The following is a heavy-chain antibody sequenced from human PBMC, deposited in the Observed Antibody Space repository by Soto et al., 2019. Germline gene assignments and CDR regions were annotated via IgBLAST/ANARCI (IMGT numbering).Heavy chain of an antibody. V-gene: IGHV3-30-3*01. D-gene: IGHD2-2*01. Sequence: QVQLVESGGGVVQPGRSLRLSCAASGFSFRSYAMHWVRQAPGKGLEGVAVMTYDGSDKDYADSVKGRFTISRDNSKNTLYLQMGSLRAEDTAVYYCARARLDTPALEYWGQGTLVTVSS. J-gene: IGHJ4*02. CDR1: GFSFRSYA. CDR3: ARARLDTPALEY. CDR2: MTYDGSDK.